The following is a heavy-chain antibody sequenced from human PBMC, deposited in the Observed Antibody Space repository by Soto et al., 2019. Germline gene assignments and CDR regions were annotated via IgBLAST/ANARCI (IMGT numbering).Heavy chain of an antibody. CDR2: ISGYNGDT. V-gene: IGHV1-18*01. J-gene: IGHJ4*02. CDR1: GYKFTSYG. D-gene: IGHD6-19*01. CDR3: ARDQWMVPRGGYD. Sequence: GPEVKKPGDSVKVSCKASGYKFTSYGITWVRQAPGQGLEWMGWISGYNGDTKFGQKVQGRVTLTTDTSTSTAYMELRSLRSDDTAVYYCARDQWMVPRGGYDWGQGTLVTVSS.